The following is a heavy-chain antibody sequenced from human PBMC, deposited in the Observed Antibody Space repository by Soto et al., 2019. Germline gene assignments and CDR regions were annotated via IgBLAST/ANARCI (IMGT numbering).Heavy chain of an antibody. Sequence: RSLTCTVSGGSVSSGSYYWSWIRQPPGKGLEWIGYIYYSGSTNYNPSLKSRVTISVDTSKNQFSLKLSSVTAADTAVYYCARQVEMATIVRFDPWGQGTLVTVSS. CDR1: GGSVSSGSYY. D-gene: IGHD5-12*01. CDR3: ARQVEMATIVRFDP. J-gene: IGHJ5*02. CDR2: IYYSGST. V-gene: IGHV4-61*01.